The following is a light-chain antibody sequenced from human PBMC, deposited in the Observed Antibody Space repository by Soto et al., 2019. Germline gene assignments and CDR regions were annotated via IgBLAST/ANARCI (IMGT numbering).Light chain of an antibody. J-gene: IGLJ2*01. Sequence: QSVLTQPPSVSGSPGQSVTISCTGTSSDVGSYNRVSWYQQPPGTVPKLMIYEVSNRPSGVPDRFSGSKSGNTASLTISGLQAEDEADYYCSSYTSSSYVVFGGGTKLTVL. CDR2: EVS. CDR3: SSYTSSSYVV. V-gene: IGLV2-18*02. CDR1: SSDVGSYNR.